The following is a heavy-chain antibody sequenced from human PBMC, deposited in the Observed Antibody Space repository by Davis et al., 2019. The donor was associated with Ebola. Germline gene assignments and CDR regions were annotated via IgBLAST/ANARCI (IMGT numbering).Heavy chain of an antibody. Sequence: GESLKIPCAASGFTFSGSAMHWVRQASGKGLEWVGRIRSKANSYATAYAASVKGRFTISRDDSKNTAYLQMNSLKTEDTAVYYCTGTTVNVDYWGQGTLVTVSS. CDR2: IRSKANSYAT. J-gene: IGHJ4*02. CDR3: TGTTVNVDY. D-gene: IGHD4-17*01. CDR1: GFTFSGSA. V-gene: IGHV3-73*01.